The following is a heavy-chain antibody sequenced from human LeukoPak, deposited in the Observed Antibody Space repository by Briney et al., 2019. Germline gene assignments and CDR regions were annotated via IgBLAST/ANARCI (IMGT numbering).Heavy chain of an antibody. Sequence: SVKVSCKASGGTFSSYAISWVRQAPGQGLEWMGGIIPIFGTANYAQKFQGRVTVTTDESTSTAYMELSSLRSEDTAVYYCARGSRSIYDILTGPLDYWGQGTLVTVSS. J-gene: IGHJ4*02. V-gene: IGHV1-69*05. CDR1: GGTFSSYA. D-gene: IGHD3-9*01. CDR2: IIPIFGTA. CDR3: ARGSRSIYDILTGPLDY.